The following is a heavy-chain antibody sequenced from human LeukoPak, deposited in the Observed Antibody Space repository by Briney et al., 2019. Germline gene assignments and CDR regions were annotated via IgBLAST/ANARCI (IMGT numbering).Heavy chain of an antibody. V-gene: IGHV1-69*04. CDR2: IIAILGIA. D-gene: IGHD2-15*01. Sequence: ASVKVSCKASGGTFSSYAISWVRQAPGQGLEWMGRIIAILGIANYAQKFQGRVTITADKSTSTAYMELSSLRSEDTAVYYCARGSTESGGSALYYYYYMDVWGKGTTVTVSS. CDR3: ARGSTESGGSALYYYYYMDV. J-gene: IGHJ6*03. CDR1: GGTFSSYA.